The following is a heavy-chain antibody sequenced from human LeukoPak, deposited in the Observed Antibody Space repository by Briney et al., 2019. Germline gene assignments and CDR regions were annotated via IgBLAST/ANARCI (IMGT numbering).Heavy chain of an antibody. D-gene: IGHD4-17*01. Sequence: PGGSLRLSCAASGFTFSNAWMSWVRQAPGKGLEWVGRIKSKTDGGTTDYAAPVKGRFTISRDDSKNTLYLQMNSLKTEDTAVYYCTTDGNDCGEDYYYYYYMDVWGKGTTVTISS. V-gene: IGHV3-15*01. CDR3: TTDGNDCGEDYYYYYYMDV. CDR2: IKSKTDGGTT. CDR1: GFTFSNAW. J-gene: IGHJ6*03.